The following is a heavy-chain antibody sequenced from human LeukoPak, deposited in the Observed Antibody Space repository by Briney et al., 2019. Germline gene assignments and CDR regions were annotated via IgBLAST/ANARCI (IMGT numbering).Heavy chain of an antibody. CDR3: AKGLGGLIIVPKEVDG. CDR1: GFSFSIYG. Sequence: GGSLRLSCAASGFSFSIYGMHWVRQAPGKGLEWVAYDGSKKYYADSVKGRFTISRDNSKNTLYLQMNSLRAEDTAMYYCAKGLGGLIIVPKEVDGWGNGTTVTVSS. J-gene: IGHJ6*04. CDR2: YDGSKK. V-gene: IGHV3-30*02. D-gene: IGHD3-22*01.